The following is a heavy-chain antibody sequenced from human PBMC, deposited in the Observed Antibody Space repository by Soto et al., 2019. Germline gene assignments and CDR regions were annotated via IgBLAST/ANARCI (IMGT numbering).Heavy chain of an antibody. D-gene: IGHD6-25*01. J-gene: IGHJ3*02. CDR2: IIPIFGTA. CDR1: GGTFTSYA. V-gene: IGHV1-69*13. CDR3: ARVWVAAADXFDI. Sequence: SVKVSCKASGGTFTSYATSWVRQAPGQGLEWMGGIIPIFGTANYAQKFQGRVTIIADESTSTAYMELSSLSSEDTAVYYCARVWVAAADXFDIWGQGTMVTVSS.